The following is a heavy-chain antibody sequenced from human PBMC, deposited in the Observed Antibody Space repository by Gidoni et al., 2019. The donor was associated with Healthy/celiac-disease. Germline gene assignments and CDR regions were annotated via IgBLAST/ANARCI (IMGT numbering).Heavy chain of an antibody. Sequence: LQLQESGPGLVKPSATLSLTCTVSGGSISSRSYYWGWIRQPPGKGLEWIGSIYYSGSTYYNPSLKSRVTISVDTSKNQFSLKLSSVTAADTAVYYCARHATDYDYVWGSSHYYGMDVWGQGTTVTVSS. CDR2: IYYSGST. CDR3: ARHATDYDYVWGSSHYYGMDV. V-gene: IGHV4-39*01. D-gene: IGHD3-16*01. CDR1: GGSISSRSYY. J-gene: IGHJ6*02.